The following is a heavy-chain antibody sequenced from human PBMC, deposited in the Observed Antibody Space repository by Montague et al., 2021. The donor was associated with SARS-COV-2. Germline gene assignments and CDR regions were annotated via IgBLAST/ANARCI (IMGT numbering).Heavy chain of an antibody. J-gene: IGHJ4*02. V-gene: IGHV2-5*02. D-gene: IGHD3-16*02. CDR1: GFSLNTNGMG. Sequence: PALVKPTQTLTLTCTVSGFSLNTNGMGVGWIRQPPGEAPAWLALIYWDDDKRYSPSLKTRLTITKDTSRNQVVLTMTNVDPGDTGTYFCARYTSGRYGSFDYWGQGALVSVSS. CDR3: ARYTSGRYGSFDY. CDR2: IYWDDDK.